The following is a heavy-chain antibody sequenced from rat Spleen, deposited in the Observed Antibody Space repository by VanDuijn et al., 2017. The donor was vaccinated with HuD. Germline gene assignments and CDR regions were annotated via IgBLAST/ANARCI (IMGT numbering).Heavy chain of an antibody. CDR3: TYNNYY. CDR2: MWSDGDT. D-gene: IGHD1-10*01. J-gene: IGHJ2*01. V-gene: IGHV2S63*01. Sequence: VQLKESGPGLVQPSQTLSLTCTVSGFSFTDYSLHWVRQPPGKGLEWMGVMWSDGDTSYNSALKSRLSINRDTSKSQVFLKMNSLQTDDTAIYFCTYNNYYWGQGVMVTVSS. CDR1: GFSFTDYS.